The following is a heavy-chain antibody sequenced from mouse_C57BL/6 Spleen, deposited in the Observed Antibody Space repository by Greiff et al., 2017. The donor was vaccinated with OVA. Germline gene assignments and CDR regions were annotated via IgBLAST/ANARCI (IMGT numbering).Heavy chain of an antibody. D-gene: IGHD2-4*01. CDR1: GFSLTSYG. V-gene: IGHV2-6-1*01. Sequence: QVQLKESGPGLVAPSQSLSITCTVSGFSLTSYGVHWVRQPPGKGLEWLVVIWSDGSTTYNSAPKSRLSISKDNSKSKVFLKMNSLQTDDTAMYYCARQDYDYDDYAMDYWGQGTSVTVSS. CDR3: ARQDYDYDDYAMDY. J-gene: IGHJ4*01. CDR2: IWSDGST.